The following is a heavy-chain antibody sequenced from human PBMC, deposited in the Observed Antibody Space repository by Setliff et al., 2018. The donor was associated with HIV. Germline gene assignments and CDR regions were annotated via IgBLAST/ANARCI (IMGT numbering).Heavy chain of an antibody. CDR3: ARGGAVSADFDS. J-gene: IGHJ5*01. CDR1: GGSIRTGAYY. CDR2: IYYDRRT. Sequence: ASETLSLTCTVSGGSIRTGAYYWGWIRQPPGKGLEWIGSIYYDRRTFYKPSLKSRLTISVDTSKNQFSLSLNSVTAADTVVYFCARGGAVSADFDSWGQGTLVTVSS. D-gene: IGHD3-16*01. V-gene: IGHV4-39*07.